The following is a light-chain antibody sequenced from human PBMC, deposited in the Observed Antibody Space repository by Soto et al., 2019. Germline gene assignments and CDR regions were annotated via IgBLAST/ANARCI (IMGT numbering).Light chain of an antibody. CDR1: SSDVGGYNH. J-gene: IGLJ2*01. Sequence: QSALTQPASVSGSPGQSITIACTGTSSDVGGYNHVSWYQVHPGKAPRLVIYDVSIRPPAVSDRFSGSTSGNTASLTISGLQAEDEADYYCSSYPATRTVLFGGGTKLTVL. V-gene: IGLV2-14*03. CDR2: DVS. CDR3: SSYPATRTVL.